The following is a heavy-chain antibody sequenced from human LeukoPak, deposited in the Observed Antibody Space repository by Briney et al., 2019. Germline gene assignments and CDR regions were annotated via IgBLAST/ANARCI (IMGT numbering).Heavy chain of an antibody. CDR1: GYTFTSYG. Sequence: ASVKVSCKASGYTFTSYGISWVRQAPGQGLEWMGWISAYNGNTNYAQKLQGRVTMTTDTSTSTAYMELRSLRSDDTAVYYCAGGSIGDSSGYCYVTDAFDIWGQGTMVTVSS. D-gene: IGHD3-22*01. CDR3: AGGSIGDSSGYCYVTDAFDI. CDR2: ISAYNGNT. J-gene: IGHJ3*02. V-gene: IGHV1-18*01.